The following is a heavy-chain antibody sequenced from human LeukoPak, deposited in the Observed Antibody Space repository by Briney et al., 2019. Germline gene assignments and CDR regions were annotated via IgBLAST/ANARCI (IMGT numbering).Heavy chain of an antibody. CDR2: IKSKTDGGTT. D-gene: IGHD3-10*01. CDR3: TASITMVRGVIINPYYFDY. Sequence: GGSLRLSCAASGFTFSNAWMSWVRQAPGKGLEWVGRIKSKTDGGTTDYAAPVKGRITISRDDSKNTLYLQMNSLKTEDTAVYYCTASITMVRGVIINPYYFDYWGQGTLVTVSS. CDR1: GFTFSNAW. V-gene: IGHV3-15*01. J-gene: IGHJ4*02.